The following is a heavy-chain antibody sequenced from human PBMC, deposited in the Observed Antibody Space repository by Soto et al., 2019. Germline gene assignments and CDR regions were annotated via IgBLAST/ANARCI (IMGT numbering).Heavy chain of an antibody. Sequence: SATLSLTCTVSGGSISSYYWSWIRQPPGKGLEWIGYIYYSGSTNYNPSLKSRVTISVDTSKNQFSLKLSSVTAADTAVYYCASRRPSGWWDYWGQGTQVTVSS. CDR2: IYYSGST. CDR3: ASRRPSGWWDY. V-gene: IGHV4-59*01. D-gene: IGHD6-19*01. J-gene: IGHJ4*02. CDR1: GGSISSYY.